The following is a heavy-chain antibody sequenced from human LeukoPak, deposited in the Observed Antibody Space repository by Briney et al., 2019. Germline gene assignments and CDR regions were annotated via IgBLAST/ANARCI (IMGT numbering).Heavy chain of an antibody. CDR3: AKRVYGL. CDR2: IWYDGSNK. V-gene: IGHV3-30*02. D-gene: IGHD4-17*01. Sequence: GGSLRLSCAASGFTFSSYGMHWVRQAPGKGLEWVAFIWYDGSNKYYADSVKGRFTISRDNSKNTLYLQMNSLRAEDTAVYYCAKRVYGLGGQGTLVTVSS. CDR1: GFTFSSYG. J-gene: IGHJ4*02.